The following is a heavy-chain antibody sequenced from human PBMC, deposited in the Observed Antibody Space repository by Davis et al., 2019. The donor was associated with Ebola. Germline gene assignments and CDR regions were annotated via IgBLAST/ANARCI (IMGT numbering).Heavy chain of an antibody. D-gene: IGHD3-22*01. J-gene: IGHJ3*02. CDR3: ARVVVLRDDAFDI. Sequence: ASVKVSCKASGYTSTGYYMHWVRQAPGKGLEWMGGFDPEDGETIYAQKFQGRVTMTEDTSTDTAYMELSSLRSEDTAVYYCARVVVLRDDAFDIWGQGTMVTVSS. CDR1: GYTSTGYY. CDR2: FDPEDGET. V-gene: IGHV1-24*01.